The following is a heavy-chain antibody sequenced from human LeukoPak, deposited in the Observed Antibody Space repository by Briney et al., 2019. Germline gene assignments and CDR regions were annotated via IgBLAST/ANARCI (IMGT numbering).Heavy chain of an antibody. J-gene: IGHJ6*02. Sequence: GGSLRLSCAASGFTFSSYSMNWVRQAPGKGLEWVSSISSSSSYIYYADSVKGRFTISRDNAKNSLYLQMNSLRAEDTAVYYCAREEWEPPYYYYGMDVWGQGTTVTVSS. CDR3: AREEWEPPYYYYGMDV. CDR1: GFTFSSYS. CDR2: ISSSSSYI. V-gene: IGHV3-21*01. D-gene: IGHD1-26*01.